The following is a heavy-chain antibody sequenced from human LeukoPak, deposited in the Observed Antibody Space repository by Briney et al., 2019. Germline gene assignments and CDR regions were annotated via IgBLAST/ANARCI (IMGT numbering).Heavy chain of an antibody. CDR2: IYNDGST. D-gene: IGHD1-26*01. Sequence: GGSLRLSCAASGVTVSKNYMTWVRQAPGKGLEWVSVIYNDGSTHYADSVKGRFTVSRDDSNNTLYLQMHSLRVDDTAFYYCARGSGSLDYWGQGTLVTVSS. CDR1: GVTVSKNY. CDR3: ARGSGSLDY. V-gene: IGHV3-53*01. J-gene: IGHJ4*02.